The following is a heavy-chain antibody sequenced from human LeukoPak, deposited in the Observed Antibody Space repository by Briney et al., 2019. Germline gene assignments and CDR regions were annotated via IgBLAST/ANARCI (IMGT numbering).Heavy chain of an antibody. CDR3: ATPSLGSGSSGSVLNY. CDR2: ISRSGDST. CDR1: GFTFSSYS. Sequence: GGSLRLSCAASGFTFSSYSMNWVRQAPGKGLEWVSSISRSGDSTYYADSVRGRFTISRDNSKNTLNLQMSSLRAEDTAVYYCATPSLGSGSSGSVLNYWGQGTLVTVSS. D-gene: IGHD3-10*01. V-gene: IGHV3-23*01. J-gene: IGHJ4*02.